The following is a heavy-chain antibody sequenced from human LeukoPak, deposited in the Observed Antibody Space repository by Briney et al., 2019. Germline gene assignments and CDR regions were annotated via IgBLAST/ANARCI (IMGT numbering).Heavy chain of an antibody. Sequence: LNLSCAASGLNFSTYSMNWLPPGQGRGLEWVKSTCAGGNYIYYVDSVKGRFTITRENAKNPLCLQMNTLRAEDRAVYYCARDLELGTGALDYWGQGTLVTVSS. V-gene: IGHV3-21*01. CDR3: ARDLELGTGALDY. D-gene: IGHD1-1*01. J-gene: IGHJ4*02. CDR2: TCAGGNYI. CDR1: GLNFSTYS.